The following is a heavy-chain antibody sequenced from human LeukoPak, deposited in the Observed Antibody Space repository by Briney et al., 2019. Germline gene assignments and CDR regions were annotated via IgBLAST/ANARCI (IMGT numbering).Heavy chain of an antibody. J-gene: IGHJ3*02. CDR1: GGSISSGGYY. D-gene: IGHD1-26*01. CDR3: ARGEPGAFDI. CDR2: IYHSGST. V-gene: IGHV4-30-2*01. Sequence: SRTPSLTCTVSGGSISSGGYYWSWIRQPPGKGLEWIGYIYHSGSTYYNPSLKSRVTISVDRSKNQFSLKLSSVTAADTAVYYCARGEPGAFDIWGQGTMVTVSS.